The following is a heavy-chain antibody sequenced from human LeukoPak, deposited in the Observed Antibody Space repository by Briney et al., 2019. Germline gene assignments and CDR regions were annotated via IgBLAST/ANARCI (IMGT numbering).Heavy chain of an antibody. D-gene: IGHD5-18*01. V-gene: IGHV4-34*01. Sequence: SETLSLTCAVYVGSFSGYYWSWIRQPPGKGLEWIGEINHSGSTNYNPSLKSRVTISVDTSKNQFSLKLSSVNAADTAVYSCARRRAMVAYFDYWGQGTLVTVSS. CDR2: INHSGST. J-gene: IGHJ4*02. CDR1: VGSFSGYY. CDR3: ARRRAMVAYFDY.